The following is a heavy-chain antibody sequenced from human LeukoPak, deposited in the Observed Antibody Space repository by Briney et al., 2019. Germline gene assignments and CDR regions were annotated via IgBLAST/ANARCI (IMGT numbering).Heavy chain of an antibody. V-gene: IGHV4-59*02. D-gene: IGHD2/OR15-2a*01. CDR2: LSYTGKT. CDR3: SEGYFEPFDH. Sequence: PSETLSLTCNVSGVSVSTSHWNWIRQRPGKGLEWIGCLSYTGKTDYNPSLKRRVSISLGSSSNHFSLKLTSVTAADTAVYYCSEGYFEPFDHWGQGILVTVSS. J-gene: IGHJ4*02. CDR1: GVSVSTSH.